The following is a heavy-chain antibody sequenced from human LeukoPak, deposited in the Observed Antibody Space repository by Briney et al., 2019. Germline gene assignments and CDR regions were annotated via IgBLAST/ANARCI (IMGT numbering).Heavy chain of an antibody. CDR1: GYTFTGYY. J-gene: IGHJ4*02. Sequence: ASVKVSCKASGYTFTGYYMHWVRQAPGQGLEWMGWINPNSGGTNYAQKFQGRVTMTRDTSISTAYMELSRLRSDDTAVYYCARDVLSGGSYRYYFDYWGQGTLVTVSS. CDR2: INPNSGGT. D-gene: IGHD3-22*01. V-gene: IGHV1-2*02. CDR3: ARDVLSGGSYRYYFDY.